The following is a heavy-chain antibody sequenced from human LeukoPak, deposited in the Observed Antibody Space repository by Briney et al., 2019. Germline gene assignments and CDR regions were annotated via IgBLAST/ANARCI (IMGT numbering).Heavy chain of an antibody. CDR2: IYTSGST. D-gene: IGHD3-22*01. CDR3: AREQWAYRSYYASSGYHDY. V-gene: IGHV4-61*02. J-gene: IGHJ4*02. Sequence: SETLSLTCTVSGGSISSGSYFWSWIRQPAGKGLEWIGRIYTSGSTNYSPSLKSRVTISVDTSRNQFSLNLTSVTAADTAMYYCAREQWAYRSYYASSGYHDYWGQGTLVTVS. CDR1: GGSISSGSYF.